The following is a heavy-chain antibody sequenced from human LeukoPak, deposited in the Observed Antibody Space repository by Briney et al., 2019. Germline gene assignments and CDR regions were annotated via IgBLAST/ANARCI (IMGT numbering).Heavy chain of an antibody. D-gene: IGHD6-19*01. V-gene: IGHV4-38-2*01. J-gene: IGHJ4*02. Sequence: SETLSLTCAVSGYSISSGYYWGWIRQPPGKGLEWIGSIYHSGSTYFNPSLKSRVTISVDTSKNQFSLKLSSVTAADTAVYYCARRGSGWYLNDYWGQGTLVTVSS. CDR2: IYHSGST. CDR3: ARRGSGWYLNDY. CDR1: GYSISSGYY.